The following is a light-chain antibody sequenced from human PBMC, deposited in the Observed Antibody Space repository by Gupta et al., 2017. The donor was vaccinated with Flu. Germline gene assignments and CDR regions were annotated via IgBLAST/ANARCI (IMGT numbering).Light chain of an antibody. Sequence: EIVLPQSPATLSLSPGERATLSCRASQSVSSYLAWYQQKPGQAPRLLIYDASNRATGIPARFSGSESGTDFTLTISSLEPEDFAVYYCQQRSNWPMYTFGQGTKLEIK. CDR1: QSVSSY. V-gene: IGKV3-11*01. CDR3: QQRSNWPMYT. CDR2: DAS. J-gene: IGKJ2*01.